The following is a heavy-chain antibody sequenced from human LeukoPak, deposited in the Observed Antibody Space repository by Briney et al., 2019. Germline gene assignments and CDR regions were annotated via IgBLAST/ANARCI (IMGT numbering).Heavy chain of an antibody. CDR1: GGSISSSSYY. CDR2: IYTSGST. V-gene: IGHV4-61*02. Sequence: PSETLSLTCTVSGGSISSSSYYWSWIRQPAGKGLEWIGRIYTSGSTNYNPSLKSRVTMSVDTSKNQFSLKLSSVTAADTAVYYCARDPGVPPSRFMGYYYYMDVWGKGTTVTVSS. CDR3: ARDPGVPPSRFMGYYYYMDV. J-gene: IGHJ6*03. D-gene: IGHD2-2*01.